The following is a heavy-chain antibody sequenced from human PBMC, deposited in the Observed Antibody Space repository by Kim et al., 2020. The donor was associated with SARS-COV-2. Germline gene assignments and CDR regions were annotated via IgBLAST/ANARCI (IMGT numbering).Heavy chain of an antibody. Sequence: SETLSLTCTVSGGSISSSSYYWGWIRQPPGKGLEWIGSIYYSGSTYYNPSLKSRVTISVDTSKNQFSLKLSSVTAADTAVYYCARDVPVTPIWGQGTLVTVSS. J-gene: IGHJ4*02. CDR2: IYYSGST. CDR1: GGSISSSSYY. CDR3: ARDVPVTPI. D-gene: IGHD4-4*01. V-gene: IGHV4-39*07.